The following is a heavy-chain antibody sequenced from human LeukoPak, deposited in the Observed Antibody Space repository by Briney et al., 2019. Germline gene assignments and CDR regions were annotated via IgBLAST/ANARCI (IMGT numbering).Heavy chain of an antibody. CDR2: INPNSGGT. J-gene: IGHJ5*02. CDR1: GYTFTSYY. V-gene: IGHV1-2*02. D-gene: IGHD5-12*01. CDR3: ARDGGYDRFWFDP. Sequence: ASVKVSCKASGYTFTSYYMHWVRQAPGQGLEWMGWINPNSGGTNYAQKFQGRVTMTRDTSISTAYMELSRLRSDDTAVYYCARDGGYDRFWFDPWGQGTLVTVSS.